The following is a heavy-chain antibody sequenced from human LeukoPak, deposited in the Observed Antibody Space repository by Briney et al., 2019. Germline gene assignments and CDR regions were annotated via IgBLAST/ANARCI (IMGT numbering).Heavy chain of an antibody. J-gene: IGHJ4*02. Sequence: SVKVSCKASGGTFSSYAISWVRQAPGQGLEWMGGIIPIFGTANYAQKFQGRVTITTDESTSTAYMELSSLRSEDTAVYFCAIPTYYDFYSGTHYFDYWGQGTLVTVSS. CDR3: AIPTYYDFYSGTHYFDY. CDR2: IIPIFGTA. CDR1: GGTFSSYA. D-gene: IGHD3-3*01. V-gene: IGHV1-69*05.